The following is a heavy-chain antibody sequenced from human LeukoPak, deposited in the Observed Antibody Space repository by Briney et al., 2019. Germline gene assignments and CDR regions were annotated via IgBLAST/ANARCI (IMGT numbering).Heavy chain of an antibody. J-gene: IGHJ4*02. CDR1: GGTFSSYA. CDR2: IIPIFGIA. Sequence: SVKVSCKASGGTFSSYAISWVRQAPGQGLEWMGRIIPIFGIANYAQKFQGRVTITADKSTSTAYMELSSLRSEDTAVYYCARDLARDYYDSSGYPPDYWGQGTLVTVSS. D-gene: IGHD3-22*01. V-gene: IGHV1-69*04. CDR3: ARDLARDYYDSSGYPPDY.